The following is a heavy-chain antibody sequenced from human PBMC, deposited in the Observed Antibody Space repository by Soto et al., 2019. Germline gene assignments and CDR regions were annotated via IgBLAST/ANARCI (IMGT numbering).Heavy chain of an antibody. Sequence: VAVIWYDGSNKYYADSVKGRFTISRDNSKNTLYLQMNSLRAEDTAVYYCARRGATVSYMDVWGKGTTVTVSS. V-gene: IGHV3-33*01. CDR3: ARRGATVSYMDV. D-gene: IGHD4-17*01. J-gene: IGHJ6*03. CDR2: IWYDGSNK.